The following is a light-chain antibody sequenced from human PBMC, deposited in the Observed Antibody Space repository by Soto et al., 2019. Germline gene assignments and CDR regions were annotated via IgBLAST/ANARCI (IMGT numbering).Light chain of an antibody. V-gene: IGKV1-5*03. CDR1: QSINSW. Sequence: DIQMTQSPSTLSASVGDRVTITCRASQSINSWLAWYQQKPGKAPKLLIYEASSLESGVPSRFGGSGSGTEFTLTISSLQPDDFATYYCQQYNSYSWTFGQGTKVDIK. CDR3: QQYNSYSWT. CDR2: EAS. J-gene: IGKJ1*01.